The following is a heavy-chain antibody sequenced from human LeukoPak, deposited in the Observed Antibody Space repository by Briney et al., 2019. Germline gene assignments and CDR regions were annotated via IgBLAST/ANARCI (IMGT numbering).Heavy chain of an antibody. CDR2: IYPGDSDT. J-gene: IGHJ4*02. CDR1: GYSFTSYW. Sequence: NRGESLKISCKGSGYSFTSYWIAWVRQMPGEGLEWVGIIYPGDSDTRYSPSFQGQVTISADKSISTAYLQWSSLKASDTAIYYCARRSGVGSGTYYIFDYWGQGTLVTVS. V-gene: IGHV5-51*01. D-gene: IGHD3-10*01. CDR3: ARRSGVGSGTYYIFDY.